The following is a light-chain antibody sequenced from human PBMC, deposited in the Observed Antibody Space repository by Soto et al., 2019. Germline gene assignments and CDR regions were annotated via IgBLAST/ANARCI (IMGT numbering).Light chain of an antibody. CDR2: GAS. CDR1: QSVSSN. J-gene: IGKJ2*01. V-gene: IGKV3-15*01. CDR3: QQYNTWPPYT. Sequence: EIVMTQSPATLSVSPGERATLSCRASQSVSSNLAWYQQKPGQAPRLLIYGASTRATGIPARFSGSGSGTDFPPTISSLQSKVFAVYYCQQYNTWPPYTFGQGTKREIK.